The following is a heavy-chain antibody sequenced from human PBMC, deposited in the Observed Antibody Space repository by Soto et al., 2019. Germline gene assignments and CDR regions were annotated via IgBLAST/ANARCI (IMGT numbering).Heavy chain of an antibody. J-gene: IGHJ4*02. D-gene: IGHD4-4*01. CDR3: AREGINNYNEYYFDS. CDR2: ISGSGNYT. V-gene: IGHV3-21*01. CDR1: GFTFSTYS. Sequence: GGSLRLSCAASGFTFSTYSMNWVRQAPGKGLEWVSSISGSGNYTHYADFLRGRFTVSRDNAKTSLYLQMNSLRAEDTAVYYCAREGINNYNEYYFDSWGQGTVVTVSS.